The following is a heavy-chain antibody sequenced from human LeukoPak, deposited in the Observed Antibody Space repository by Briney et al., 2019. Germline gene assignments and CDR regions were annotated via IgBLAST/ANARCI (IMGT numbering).Heavy chain of an antibody. V-gene: IGHV3-30*02. CDR2: IRYDGINE. CDR1: GFIFSSYG. Sequence: GGSLRLSCAASGFIFSSYGMHWVRQAPGKGLEWVAYIRYDGINEYYADSVKGRFTISRDNSKNTLYLQMNSLRAEDTAVYYCAKDSGDIVVVVAANPDYWGQGTLVTVSS. CDR3: AKDSGDIVVVVAANPDY. D-gene: IGHD2-15*01. J-gene: IGHJ4*02.